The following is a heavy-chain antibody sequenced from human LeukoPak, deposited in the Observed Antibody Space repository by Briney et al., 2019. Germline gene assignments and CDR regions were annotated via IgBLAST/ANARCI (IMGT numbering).Heavy chain of an antibody. CDR2: IYYSGST. D-gene: IGHD3-22*01. J-gene: IGHJ3*02. CDR3: ARRPTTYYYDSSGYLGDAFDI. V-gene: IGHV4-59*08. CDR1: GGSISSYY. Sequence: PSETLSLTCTVSGGSISSYYWSWIRQPPGKGLEWIGYIYYSGSTNYNPSLKSRVTISVDTSKNQFSLKLSSVTAADTAVYYCARRPTTYYYDSSGYLGDAFDIWGQGTMVTVSS.